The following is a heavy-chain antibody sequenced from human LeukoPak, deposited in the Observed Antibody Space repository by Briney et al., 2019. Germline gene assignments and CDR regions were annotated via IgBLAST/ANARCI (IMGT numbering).Heavy chain of an antibody. CDR3: APSGWASSNWFDP. D-gene: IGHD3-3*01. CDR1: GGTFSSYA. V-gene: IGHV1-69*13. J-gene: IGHJ5*02. Sequence: SVKVSCKASGGTFSSYAISWVRQAPGQGLEWMGGIIPIFGTANYAQKFQGRVTITADESTSTAYMELSSLRSEDTAVYYCAPSGWASSNWFDPWGQGTLVTVSS. CDR2: IIPIFGTA.